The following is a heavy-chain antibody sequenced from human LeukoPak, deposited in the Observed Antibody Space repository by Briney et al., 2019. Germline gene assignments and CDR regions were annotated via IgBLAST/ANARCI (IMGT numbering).Heavy chain of an antibody. CDR3: ARGKGGYYYDSSGRRAYYMDV. J-gene: IGHJ6*03. CDR2: INHSGST. V-gene: IGHV4-34*01. D-gene: IGHD3-22*01. CDR1: GGSLSGYY. Sequence: SETLSLTCAVYGGSLSGYYWSWIRQPPGKGLEWIGEINHSGSTNYNPSLKSRVTISVDTSKNQFSLKLSSVTAADTAVYYCARGKGGYYYDSSGRRAYYMDVWAKGPRSPSP.